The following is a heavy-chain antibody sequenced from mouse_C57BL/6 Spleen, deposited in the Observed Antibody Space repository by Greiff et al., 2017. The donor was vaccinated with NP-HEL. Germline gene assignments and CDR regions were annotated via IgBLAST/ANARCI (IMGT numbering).Heavy chain of an antibody. Sequence: VQLQQSGPELVKPGASVKMSCKASGYTFTDYNMHWVQQSPGKSLEWIGYINPTNGGTSYNQKFTGKATLTVNKSYSTAFMELRSLTTKDSAVYYCARTHDYGSIYRFAYWGQGTLVTVSA. CDR2: INPTNGGT. CDR1: GYTFTDYN. D-gene: IGHD1-1*01. V-gene: IGHV1-22*01. J-gene: IGHJ3*01. CDR3: ARTHDYGSIYRFAY.